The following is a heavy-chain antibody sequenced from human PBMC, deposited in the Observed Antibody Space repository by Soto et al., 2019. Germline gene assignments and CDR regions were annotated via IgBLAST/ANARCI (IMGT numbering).Heavy chain of an antibody. D-gene: IGHD2-2*01. V-gene: IGHV3-66*01. Sequence: GGSLRLSCAASGFTVSSNYMSWVRQAPGKGLEWVSVIYSGGSTYYADSVKGRFTISRDNSKNTLYLQMNSLRAEDTAVYYCAKGQPEVVPRILGRAYYMDVWGKGTTVTVSS. CDR1: GFTVSSNY. J-gene: IGHJ6*03. CDR2: IYSGGST. CDR3: AKGQPEVVPRILGRAYYMDV.